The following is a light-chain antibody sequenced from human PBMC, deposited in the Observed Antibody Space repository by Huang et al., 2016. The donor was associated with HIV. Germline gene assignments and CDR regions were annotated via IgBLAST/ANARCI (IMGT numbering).Light chain of an antibody. Sequence: EIVLTQSPGTLSLSPGETATLSCRASQGITGNLAWYQHRLGQPPRLLIYGASTRAPNIPVRFRCSGSGTDFTLTITSLRSEDSAVYYCHQYNAWPSTWTFGQGTRMEIK. CDR1: QGITGN. CDR2: GAS. V-gene: IGKV3-15*01. J-gene: IGKJ1*01. CDR3: HQYNAWPSTWT.